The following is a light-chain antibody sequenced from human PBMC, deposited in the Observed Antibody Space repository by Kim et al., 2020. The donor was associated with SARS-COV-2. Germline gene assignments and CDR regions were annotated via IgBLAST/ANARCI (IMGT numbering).Light chain of an antibody. V-gene: IGLV4-69*01. Sequence: VKLTCTLSSGDSSYAIEWHQQQPEKGPRYLMKLNSDGSHSKGDGIPDRFSGSSSGAERYLTISSLQSEDEADYYCQTWGTGIDWVFGGGTQLTVL. CDR3: QTWGTGIDWV. CDR2: LNSDGSH. CDR1: SGDSSYA. J-gene: IGLJ3*02.